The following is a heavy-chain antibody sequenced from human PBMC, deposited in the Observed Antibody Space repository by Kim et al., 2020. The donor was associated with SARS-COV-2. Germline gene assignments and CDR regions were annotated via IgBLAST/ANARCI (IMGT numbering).Heavy chain of an antibody. CDR3: AKDGAPAGSPLNWFDP. V-gene: IGHV1-3*01. Sequence: ASVKVSCKASGYTFTNYAIHWLRQAPGQRLEWMGWINVGNGNTRYSQKFQGRVTITSDTSADTAYMDLGSLTSEDTAVYYCAKDGAPAGSPLNWFDPWGQGTLVTVSS. CDR2: INVGNGNT. J-gene: IGHJ5*02. D-gene: IGHD6-13*01. CDR1: GYTFTNYA.